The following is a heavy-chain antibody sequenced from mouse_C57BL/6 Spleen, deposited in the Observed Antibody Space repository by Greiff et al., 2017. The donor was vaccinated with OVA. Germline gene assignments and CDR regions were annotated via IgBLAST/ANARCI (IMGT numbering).Heavy chain of an antibody. CDR2: ISSGSSTI. CDR3: AREIYDGYYWFAY. CDR1: GFTFSDYG. V-gene: IGHV5-17*01. Sequence: EVKLVESGGGLVKPGGSLKLSCAASGFTFSDYGMHWVRQAPEKGLEWVAYISSGSSTIYYADTVKGRFTISRDNAKNTLFLQMTSLRSEDTAMYYCAREIYDGYYWFAYWGQGTLVTVSA. D-gene: IGHD2-3*01. J-gene: IGHJ3*01.